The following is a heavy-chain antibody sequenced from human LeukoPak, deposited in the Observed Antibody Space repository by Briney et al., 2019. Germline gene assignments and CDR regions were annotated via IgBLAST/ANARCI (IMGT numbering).Heavy chain of an antibody. D-gene: IGHD2-2*01. CDR2: IRYDGSNK. Sequence: TGGSLRLSCAASGFTFSSYGMHWVRQAPGKGLEWVAFIRYDGSNKYYADPVKGRFTISRDNSKNTLYLQMNGLRAEDTAVYYCAKDQMRYCSSTSCYPFDYWGQGTLVTVSS. CDR3: AKDQMRYCSSTSCYPFDY. CDR1: GFTFSSYG. V-gene: IGHV3-30*02. J-gene: IGHJ4*02.